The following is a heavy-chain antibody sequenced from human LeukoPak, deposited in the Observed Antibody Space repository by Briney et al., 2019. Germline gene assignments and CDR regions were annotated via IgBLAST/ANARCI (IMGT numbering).Heavy chain of an antibody. CDR2: TYYRSKWYN. Sequence: SQTLSLTCAISGDSVSSNSAAWNWIRQSPSRGLEWLGRTYYRSKWYNDYAVSVKSRITINPDTSKNQFSLQLNSVTPEDTAVXXCARDYCSGGSCXAHNWFDPWGQGTLVTVSS. D-gene: IGHD2-15*01. CDR3: ARDYCSGGSCXAHNWFDP. V-gene: IGHV6-1*01. J-gene: IGHJ5*02. CDR1: GDSVSSNSAA.